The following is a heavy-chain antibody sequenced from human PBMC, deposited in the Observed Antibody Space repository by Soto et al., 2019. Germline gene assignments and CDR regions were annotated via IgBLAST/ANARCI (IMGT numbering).Heavy chain of an antibody. Sequence: QVHLVQSGAEVKKPGSSVKVSCKAPGGTFNNHVFNWVRQAPGQGVEWMGGIIHIIGTPNHAQKFQGRVTISAAKATRTGYVDLSSLRSDDTAVYYCTRDLEFRDGNISHLDYWGQGALVTVSS. J-gene: IGHJ4*02. D-gene: IGHD3-10*01. CDR3: TRDLEFRDGNISHLDY. CDR1: GGTFNNHV. V-gene: IGHV1-69*06. CDR2: IIHIIGTP.